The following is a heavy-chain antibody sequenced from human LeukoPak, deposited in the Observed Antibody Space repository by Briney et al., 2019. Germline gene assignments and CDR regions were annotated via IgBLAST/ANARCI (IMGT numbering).Heavy chain of an antibody. CDR3: ARGKSSGRLGYMDV. J-gene: IGHJ6*03. Sequence: PGGSLRLSCAASGFTVSSNYMSWVRQAPGKGLEWVSVTYSGGSTYYADSVKGRFTISRDNSKNTLYLQMNSLRAEDTAVYYCARGKSSGRLGYMDVWGKGTTVTVSS. D-gene: IGHD3-10*01. V-gene: IGHV3-53*01. CDR1: GFTVSSNY. CDR2: TYSGGST.